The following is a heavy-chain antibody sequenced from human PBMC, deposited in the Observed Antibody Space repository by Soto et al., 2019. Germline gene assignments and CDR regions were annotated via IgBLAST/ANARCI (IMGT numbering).Heavy chain of an antibody. CDR1: GGTFSSYA. CDR3: ARGGITGTPPYGMDV. D-gene: IGHD1-20*01. CDR2: IIPIFGTA. J-gene: IGHJ6*02. Sequence: GASVKVSCKASGGTFSSYAISWVRQAPGQGLEWMGGIIPIFGTANYAQKFQGRVTIIADESTSTAYMELSSLRSEDTAVYYCARGGITGTPPYGMDVWGQGTTVTVSS. V-gene: IGHV1-69*13.